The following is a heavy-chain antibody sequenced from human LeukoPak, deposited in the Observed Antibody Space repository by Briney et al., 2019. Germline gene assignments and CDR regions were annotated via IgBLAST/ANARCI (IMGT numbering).Heavy chain of an antibody. CDR1: GFTFSSYA. CDR3: ARESGYSGSYYRYYYYYYMDV. J-gene: IGHJ6*03. CDR2: ISYDGSNK. Sequence: GGSLRLSRAASGFTFSSYAMHWVRQAPGKGLEWVAVISYDGSNKYYADSVKGRFTISRDNSKNTLYLQMNSLRAEDTAVYYCARESGYSGSYYRYYYYYYMDVWGKGTTVTVSS. V-gene: IGHV3-30*04. D-gene: IGHD1-26*01.